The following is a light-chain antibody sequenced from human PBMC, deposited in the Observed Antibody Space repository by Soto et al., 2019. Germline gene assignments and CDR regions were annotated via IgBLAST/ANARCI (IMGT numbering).Light chain of an antibody. CDR1: QSVFKGSNNKDC. CDR3: KQLSRHPFFP. J-gene: IGKJ3*01. V-gene: IGKV4-1*01. CDR2: WAS. Sequence: DIVMTQSPDSLSVSLGERATINCKSSQSVFKGSNNKDCLAWYHQKPGQPPKLLLYWASTRESGVPDRCSGSGSGTDFTFPISSVQAEDVTNCYCKQLSRHPFFPFRQATKVDIK.